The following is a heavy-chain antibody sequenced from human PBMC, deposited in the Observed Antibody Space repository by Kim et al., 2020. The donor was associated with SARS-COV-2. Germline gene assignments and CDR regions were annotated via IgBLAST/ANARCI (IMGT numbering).Heavy chain of an antibody. CDR3: ARWVDTAMVGVGSYYFDY. J-gene: IGHJ4*02. D-gene: IGHD5-18*01. Sequence: SETLSLTCTVSGGSISSGGYYWSWIRQHPGKGLEWIGYIYYSGSTYYNPSLKSRVTISVDTSKNQFSLKLSSVTAADTAVYYCARWVDTAMVGVGSYYFDYWGQGTLVTVSS. CDR2: IYYSGST. CDR1: GGSISSGGYY. V-gene: IGHV4-31*03.